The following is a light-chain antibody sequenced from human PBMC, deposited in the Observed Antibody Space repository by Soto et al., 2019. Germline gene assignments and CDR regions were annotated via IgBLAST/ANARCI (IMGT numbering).Light chain of an antibody. Sequence: AIRMTQSPSSFSASTGDRVTIPCRASQGISSYLAWYQQKPGKAPTLLIYAASTLQSGVPSRFSGSGSGTDFTLTISCLQSEDFATYYCQQYYSYPYTFGPGTKLEIK. CDR1: QGISSY. CDR2: AAS. V-gene: IGKV1-8*01. CDR3: QQYYSYPYT. J-gene: IGKJ2*01.